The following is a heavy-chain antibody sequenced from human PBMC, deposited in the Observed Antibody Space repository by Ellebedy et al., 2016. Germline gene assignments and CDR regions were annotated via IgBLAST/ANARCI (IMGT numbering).Heavy chain of an antibody. J-gene: IGHJ4*02. CDR1: GYTFTDFP. CDR2: INTNTGNP. D-gene: IGHD3-10*01. CDR3: ARVGFYFGSGTYDDY. Sequence: ASVKVSCKASGYTFTDFPVTWLRQAPGQGLEWMGWINTNTGNPTYAQGFTGRFVFSLDSSVSTVYLQINSLRAEDTAVYFCARVGFYFGSGTYDDYWGQGTLITVSS. V-gene: IGHV7-4-1*02.